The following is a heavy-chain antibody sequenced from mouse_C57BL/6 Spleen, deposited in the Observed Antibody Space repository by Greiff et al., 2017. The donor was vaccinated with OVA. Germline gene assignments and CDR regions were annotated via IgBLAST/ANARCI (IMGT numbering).Heavy chain of an antibody. CDR3: ARKGWDEGDYYAMDY. CDR2: IYPGGGYT. CDR1: GYTFTNYW. Sequence: QVHVKQSGAELVRPGTSVKMSCKASGYTFTNYWIGWAKQRPGHGLEWIGDIYPGGGYTNYNEKFKGKATLTADKSSSTAYMQFSSLTSEDSAIYYCARKGWDEGDYYAMDYWGQGTSVTVSS. D-gene: IGHD4-1*01. V-gene: IGHV1-63*01. J-gene: IGHJ4*01.